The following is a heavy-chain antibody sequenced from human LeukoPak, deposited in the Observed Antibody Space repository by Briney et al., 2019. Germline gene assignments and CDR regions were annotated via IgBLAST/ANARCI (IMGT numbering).Heavy chain of an antibody. CDR1: GFTFSSYG. D-gene: IGHD5-18*01. CDR3: AKDGDTYYFDY. CDR2: IWYDGSNK. Sequence: GGSLRLSXAASGFTFSSYGMHWVRQAPGKGLEWVAVIWYDGSNKYYADSVKGRFTISRDNSKNTLYLQMNSLRAEDTAVYYCAKDGDTYYFDYWGQGTLVTVSS. J-gene: IGHJ4*02. V-gene: IGHV3-33*06.